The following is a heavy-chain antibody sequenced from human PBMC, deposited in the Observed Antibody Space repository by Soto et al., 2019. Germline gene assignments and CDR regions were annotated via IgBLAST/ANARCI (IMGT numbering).Heavy chain of an antibody. CDR1: GFTFSSYA. V-gene: IGHV3-23*01. CDR2: ISGSGGST. J-gene: IGHJ6*02. CDR3: AKCLGYCSGGSCSYYYYYYGMDV. Sequence: GGSLRLSCAASGFTFSSYAMSWVRQAPGKRLEWVSAISGSGGSTYYADSVKGRFTISRDNSKNTLYLQMNSLRAEDTAVYYCAKCLGYCSGGSCSYYYYYYGMDVWGQGTTVTVSS. D-gene: IGHD2-15*01.